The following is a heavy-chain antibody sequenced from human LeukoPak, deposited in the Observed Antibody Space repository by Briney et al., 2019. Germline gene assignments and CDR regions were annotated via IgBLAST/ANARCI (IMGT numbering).Heavy chain of an antibody. CDR3: ARDRKGGSGWTLFDY. CDR2: ISYDGSNK. J-gene: IGHJ4*02. V-gene: IGHV3-30-3*01. CDR1: GFTFSYYA. D-gene: IGHD6-19*01. Sequence: GGSLRLSFAASGFTFSYYALHWVRQAPGKGLEWVAVISYDGSNKYYADSVKGRFTISRDNSKNTLYLQMNSLRGEDTAVYYCARDRKGGSGWTLFDYWGQGTLVTVSS.